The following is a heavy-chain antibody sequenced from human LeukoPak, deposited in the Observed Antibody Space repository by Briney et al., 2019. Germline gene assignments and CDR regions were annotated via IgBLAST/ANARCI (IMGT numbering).Heavy chain of an antibody. V-gene: IGHV3-53*01. D-gene: IGHD3-9*01. J-gene: IGHJ6*02. CDR3: ARSIGLTGGGVDV. CDR2: VYTGGHT. CDR1: GFTVSSNH. Sequence: PGGSLRLSCAAFGFTVSSNHMSWVRQAPGKGLEWVSVVYTGGHTYYADSVKGRFTISRDNAKKTLYLQMNSLRAEDTAVYYCARSIGLTGGGVDVWGQGTTVTVSS.